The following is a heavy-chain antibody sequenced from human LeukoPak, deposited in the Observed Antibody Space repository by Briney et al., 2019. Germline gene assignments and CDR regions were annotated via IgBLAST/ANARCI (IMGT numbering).Heavy chain of an antibody. J-gene: IGHJ4*02. V-gene: IGHV4-34*01. Sequence: SETLSLTCAVYGGSFSGYYWSWIRQPPGKGLEWIGEINHSGSTNYNPSLKSRVTISVDTSKNQFSLKLSSVTAADTAVYYCARLRVNSGSYYFPSPYYYFDYWGQGTLVTVSS. CDR3: ARLRVNSGSYYFPSPYYYFDY. CDR2: INHSGST. D-gene: IGHD1-26*01. CDR1: GGSFSGYY.